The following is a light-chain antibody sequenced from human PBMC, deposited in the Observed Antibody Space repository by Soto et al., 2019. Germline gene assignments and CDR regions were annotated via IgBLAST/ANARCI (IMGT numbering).Light chain of an antibody. Sequence: DIQMTQSPSSLSASVGDRVTITCRASQSISSYLNWYQQKPGKAPKLLIYAASSLQSGLPSRFSGSGSGTDFTRTISSLQPEDYATYYCQQSYSTLTFGPGTKVDIK. J-gene: IGKJ3*01. CDR2: AAS. CDR1: QSISSY. V-gene: IGKV1-39*01. CDR3: QQSYSTLT.